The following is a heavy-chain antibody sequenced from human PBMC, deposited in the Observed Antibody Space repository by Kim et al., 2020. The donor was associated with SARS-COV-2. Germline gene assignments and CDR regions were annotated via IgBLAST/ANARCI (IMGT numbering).Heavy chain of an antibody. Sequence: LSLTCAASGFTFSSYSMNWVRQAPGKGLEWVSSISSSSSYIYYADSVKGRFTISRDNAKNSLYLQMNSLRAEDTAVYYCATRLLRITGTDYWGQGTL. CDR3: ATRLLRITGTDY. D-gene: IGHD1-20*01. V-gene: IGHV3-21*01. CDR1: GFTFSSYS. CDR2: ISSSSSYI. J-gene: IGHJ4*02.